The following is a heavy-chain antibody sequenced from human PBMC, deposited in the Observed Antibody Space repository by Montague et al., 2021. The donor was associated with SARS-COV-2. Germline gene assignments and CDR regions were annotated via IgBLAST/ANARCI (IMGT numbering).Heavy chain of an antibody. V-gene: IGHV4-39*01. J-gene: IGHJ5*02. Sequence: TLSLTCTVSGNSVKTNLYYWGWIRQPPGKGLEWIGSIYYSGSTYYNPSLKSRVTISVDTSKNQFSLKLSSVTAADTAVYYCARQGRISMVRLNWFDPWGQGTLVTVSS. CDR1: GNSVKTNLYY. CDR2: IYYSGST. D-gene: IGHD3-10*01. CDR3: ARQGRISMVRLNWFDP.